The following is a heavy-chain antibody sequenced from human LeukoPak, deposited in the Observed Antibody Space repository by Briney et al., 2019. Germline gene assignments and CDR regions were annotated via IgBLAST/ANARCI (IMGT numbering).Heavy chain of an antibody. CDR2: INPNSGGT. Sequence: ASVKVSCKASGYTFTGYYLHWVRQAPGQGLEWMGWINPNSGGTNYAQNFQGRVTMTRDTSISTAYMELSRLRSDDTAVYYCARDGTIAVAGYWGQGTLVTVPS. V-gene: IGHV1-2*02. J-gene: IGHJ4*02. CDR1: GYTFTGYY. D-gene: IGHD6-19*01. CDR3: ARDGTIAVAGY.